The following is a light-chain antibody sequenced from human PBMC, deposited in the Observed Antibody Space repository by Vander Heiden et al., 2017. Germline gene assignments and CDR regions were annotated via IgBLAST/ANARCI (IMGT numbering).Light chain of an antibody. J-gene: IGKJ5*01. CDR2: DAS. Sequence: DIQMTQSPSSLSASVGDRVTITCQASQDISNYLNWYQQKPGKAPKLLIYDASNLETGVPSRFSESGSGTDFTFTISSLQPEDIATYYCQQYENLPITFGQGTRLEMK. V-gene: IGKV1-33*01. CDR3: QQYENLPIT. CDR1: QDISNY.